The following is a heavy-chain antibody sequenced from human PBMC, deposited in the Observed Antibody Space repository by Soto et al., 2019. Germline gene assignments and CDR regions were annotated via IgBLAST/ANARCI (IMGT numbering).Heavy chain of an antibody. CDR1: EFTFSSYG. J-gene: IGHJ5*02. CDR2: IWYDGSNK. D-gene: IGHD4-17*01. V-gene: IGHV3-33*01. Sequence: QVQLVESGGGVVQPGGPLRLSCEPPEFTFSSYGMHWAAQPPGKGLGWGAVIWYDGSNKYYADSVKGRFTISRDNSKNTLYLQMNSLRAEDTAVYYCARDYGDYTNWFDPWGQGTLVTVSS. CDR3: ARDYGDYTNWFDP.